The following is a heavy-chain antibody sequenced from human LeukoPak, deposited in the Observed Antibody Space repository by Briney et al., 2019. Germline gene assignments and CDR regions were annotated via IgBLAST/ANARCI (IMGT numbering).Heavy chain of an antibody. CDR1: GFTFNDYA. CDR3: ASLGLRAPGTD. CDR2: LSWNSGTI. J-gene: IGHJ4*02. D-gene: IGHD1-26*01. V-gene: IGHV3-9*01. Sequence: PGGSLRLSCVASGFTFNDYAMHWVRQAPGKGLEWVSGLSWNSGTIAYADSVKGRFTISRDNAKNSLYLQMNSLRAEDTAVYYCASLGLRAPGTDWGQGTLVTVSS.